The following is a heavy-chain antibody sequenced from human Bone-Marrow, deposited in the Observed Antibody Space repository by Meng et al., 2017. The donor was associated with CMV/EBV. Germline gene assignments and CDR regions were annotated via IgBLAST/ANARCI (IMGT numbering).Heavy chain of an antibody. CDR3: AKGATSSWPYSYYYGMDV. J-gene: IGHJ6*02. V-gene: IGHV3-30*04. CDR1: GFTFSSYA. CDR2: ISYDGSNK. D-gene: IGHD6-13*01. Sequence: GESLKISCAASGFTFSSYAMHWVRQAPGKGLEWVAVISYDGSNKYYADSVKGRFTISRDNSKNSLYLQMNSLRAEDTALYYCAKGATSSWPYSYYYGMDVWGQGTTVTVSS.